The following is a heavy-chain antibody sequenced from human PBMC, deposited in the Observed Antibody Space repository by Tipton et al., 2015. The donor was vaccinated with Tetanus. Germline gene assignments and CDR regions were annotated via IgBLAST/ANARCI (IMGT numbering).Heavy chain of an antibody. D-gene: IGHD2-21*01. CDR2: INPYRGNT. CDR1: GYTFSSYG. V-gene: IGHV1-18*01. J-gene: IGHJ4*02. Sequence: QSGPEVKMPGAPVKVSRKTSGYTFSSYGITWVRQAPGQGLEWMGWINPYRGNTNYAQSLQGRVTMTTDTSTSTVYMELRSLRSDDTAVYYCATAPLGEHYFDYWGQGTLITVSS. CDR3: ATAPLGEHYFDY.